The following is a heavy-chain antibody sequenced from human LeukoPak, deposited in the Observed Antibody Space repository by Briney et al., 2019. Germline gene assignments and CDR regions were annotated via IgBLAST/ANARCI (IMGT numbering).Heavy chain of an antibody. CDR3: AILGAPVDY. Sequence: ASGKVSCKPSAYTFTSYYMHWVRPAPGQGLEWMGIINPSGGSTSYAQKFQGRVTMTRDTSTSTVYMELSSLRSEDTAVYYCAILGAPVDYWGQGTLVTVSS. D-gene: IGHD3-16*01. CDR1: AYTFTSYY. V-gene: IGHV1-46*01. CDR2: INPSGGST. J-gene: IGHJ4*02.